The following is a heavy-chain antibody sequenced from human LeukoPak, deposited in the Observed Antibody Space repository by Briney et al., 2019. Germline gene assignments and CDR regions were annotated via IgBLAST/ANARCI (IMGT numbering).Heavy chain of an antibody. D-gene: IGHD2-15*01. V-gene: IGHV4-31*03. Sequence: PSDTLSLTCTVSGASITSAAYSWSWIRPHPGKGLEWIGYVCDDGGTSYNPSLKGRVTVTIDTSKNQFSLKLNSVTAADTAVFFCAKEGRDSGGYNGWFEPWGQGTLVTVSS. CDR2: VCDDGGT. CDR3: AKEGRDSGGYNGWFEP. J-gene: IGHJ5*02. CDR1: GASITSAAYS.